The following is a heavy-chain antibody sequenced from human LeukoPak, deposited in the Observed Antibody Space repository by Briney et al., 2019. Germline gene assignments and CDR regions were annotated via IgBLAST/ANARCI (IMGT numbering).Heavy chain of an antibody. D-gene: IGHD3-9*01. V-gene: IGHV3-7*03. CDR2: IKEDGSEK. CDR1: GFAFSSCW. Sequence: PGGSLRLSCAASGFAFSSCWVIWFRQAPGKGGEGLANIKEDGSEKDYVYYVKGRFTISRDNYKNKLYLQMSSLRAEDTAVYYCAKGGAFDWLNYYYMDAWGNGTTVIISS. CDR3: AKGGAFDWLNYYYMDA. J-gene: IGHJ6*03.